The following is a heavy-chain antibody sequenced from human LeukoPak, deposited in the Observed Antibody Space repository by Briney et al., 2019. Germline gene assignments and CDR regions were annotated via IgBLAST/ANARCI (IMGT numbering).Heavy chain of an antibody. CDR3: AELGITMIGGV. J-gene: IGHJ6*04. Sequence: GGSLRLSCAASGFTFSSYEMNWVREAPGKGLEWVSYISSSGSTIYSADSVKGRFTISRDNAKNSLYLQMNSLRAEDTAVYYCAELGITMIGGVWGKGTTVTISS. D-gene: IGHD3-10*02. CDR1: GFTFSSYE. V-gene: IGHV3-48*03. CDR2: ISSSGSTI.